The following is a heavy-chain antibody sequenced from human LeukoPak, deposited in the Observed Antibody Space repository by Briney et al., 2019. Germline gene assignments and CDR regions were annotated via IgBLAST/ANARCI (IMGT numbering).Heavy chain of an antibody. CDR2: IYWDDEK. Sequence: TLSLTCSVSGGSISLSYYYWGWIRQPPGKALEWLAFIYWDDEKLYSPSLKSRLTITRDTSRNQVVLTVTNMDPVDTATYYCTHRRHDFWSGYSDYWGQGTLVTVSS. V-gene: IGHV2-5*02. D-gene: IGHD3-3*01. CDR3: THRRHDFWSGYSDY. CDR1: GGSISLSYYY. J-gene: IGHJ4*02.